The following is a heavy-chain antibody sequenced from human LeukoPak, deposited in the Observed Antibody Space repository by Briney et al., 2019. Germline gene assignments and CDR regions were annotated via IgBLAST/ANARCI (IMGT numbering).Heavy chain of an antibody. CDR2: ISGSGGST. CDR3: ASRDEGYRSSTSCYARFDY. J-gene: IGHJ4*02. Sequence: GGSLRLSCAASGFTFSSYAMSWVRQAPGKGLEWVSAISGSGGSTYYADSVKGRSTISRDNSKNTLYLQMNSLRAEDTAVYYCASRDEGYRSSTSCYARFDYWGQGTLVTVSS. CDR1: GFTFSSYA. D-gene: IGHD2-2*01. V-gene: IGHV3-23*01.